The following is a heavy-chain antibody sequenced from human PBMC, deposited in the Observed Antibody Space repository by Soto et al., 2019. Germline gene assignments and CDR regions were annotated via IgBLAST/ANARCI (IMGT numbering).Heavy chain of an antibody. J-gene: IGHJ5*02. V-gene: IGHV1-69*01. CDR3: ARDNYYYDSSGYPNWFDR. Sequence: QVQLVQSGAEVKKPGSSVKVSCKASGGTFSSYAISWVRQAPGQGLEWMGGIIPIFGTANYAQKFQGRVTITADESTSTAYMELSSLRSEDTAVYYCARDNYYYDSSGYPNWFDRWGQGTLVTVSS. CDR1: GGTFSSYA. CDR2: IIPIFGTA. D-gene: IGHD3-22*01.